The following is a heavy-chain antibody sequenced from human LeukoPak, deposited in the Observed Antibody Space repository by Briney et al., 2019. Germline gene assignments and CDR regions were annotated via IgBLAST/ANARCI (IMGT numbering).Heavy chain of an antibody. CDR1: GFTFGSYN. CDR2: ISTSSSYI. D-gene: IGHD3-22*01. J-gene: IGHJ1*01. V-gene: IGHV3-21*01. Sequence: PGGSLRLSCAASGFTFGSYNMNWVRQAPGKGLEWVSSISTSSSYIYYADSVKGRFTISRDNAKKSLYLQMNSLRAGDTAVYYCTRDGGDYYDSSGYPFHHWGQGTLVTVSS. CDR3: TRDGGDYYDSSGYPFHH.